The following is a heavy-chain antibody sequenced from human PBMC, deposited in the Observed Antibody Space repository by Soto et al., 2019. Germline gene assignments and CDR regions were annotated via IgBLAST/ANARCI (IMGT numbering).Heavy chain of an antibody. V-gene: IGHV4-4*02. CDR3: AREKRGTIHPYYYYKDV. Sequence: QVHLEESGPGLVKPSGTLSLTCAVSSGSISSSDWWTWVRQPPGKGLEWIGEINHRGTTNYSPSLKSRAVISVEKSQNPFSLRLTSVTAADTAVYYCAREKRGTIHPYYYYKDVWGTGATVTVSS. CDR2: INHRGTT. J-gene: IGHJ6*03. CDR1: SGSISSSDW. D-gene: IGHD1-7*01.